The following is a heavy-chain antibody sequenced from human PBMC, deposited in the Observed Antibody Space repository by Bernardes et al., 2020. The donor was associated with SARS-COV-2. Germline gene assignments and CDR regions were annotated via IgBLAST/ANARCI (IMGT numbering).Heavy chain of an antibody. V-gene: IGHV3-21*06. CDR3: ARVDFSNLYYFDY. Sequence: GGSLRLSCAASGFTFSSYTMNWVRQAPGKGLEWISSISTSSSYRSYSDSVRGRFTISRDNAKNSVSLQMNSLRAEDTAVYYCARVDFSNLYYFDYWGKGTPVTVSS. J-gene: IGHJ4*02. D-gene: IGHD4-4*01. CDR2: ISTSSSYR. CDR1: GFTFSSYT.